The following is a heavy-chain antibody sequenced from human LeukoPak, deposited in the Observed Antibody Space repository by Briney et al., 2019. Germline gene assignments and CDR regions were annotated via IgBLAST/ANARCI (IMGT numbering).Heavy chain of an antibody. CDR3: ANPYYDFWSGENWFDP. J-gene: IGHJ5*02. CDR2: ISGSGGST. V-gene: IGHV3-23*01. D-gene: IGHD3-3*01. CDR1: GFTFSSYA. Sequence: PGGSLRLSCAASGFTFSSYAMSWVRQAPGKGLEWVSAISGSGGSTYYADSVKGRFTISRDNSKNTLYLQMNSLRAEDTAVYYCANPYYDFWSGENWFDPWGQETLVTVSS.